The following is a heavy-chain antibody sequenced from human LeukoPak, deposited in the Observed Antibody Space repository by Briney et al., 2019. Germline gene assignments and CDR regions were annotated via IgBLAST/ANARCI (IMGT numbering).Heavy chain of an antibody. Sequence: GGSLRLSCAASGFTFSSYSMNWVRQAPGKGLEWVLSISSSSSHIYYADSVKGRFTISRDNAKNSLYLQMNSLRAEDTAVYYCASSDYGGNSDYWGQGTLVTVSS. CDR2: ISSSSSHI. J-gene: IGHJ4*02. D-gene: IGHD4-23*01. CDR1: GFTFSSYS. CDR3: ASSDYGGNSDY. V-gene: IGHV3-21*01.